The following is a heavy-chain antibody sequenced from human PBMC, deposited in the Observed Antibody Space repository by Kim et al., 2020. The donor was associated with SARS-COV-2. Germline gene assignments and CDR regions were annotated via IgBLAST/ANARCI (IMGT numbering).Heavy chain of an antibody. D-gene: IGHD7-27*01. V-gene: IGHV1-69*13. CDR1: GGTFSSYA. CDR3: ARDPLSETAETDWYFDL. CDR2: IIPIFGTA. J-gene: IGHJ2*01. Sequence: SVKVSCKASGGTFSSYAISWVRQAPGQGLEWMGGIIPIFGTANYAQKFQGRVTITADESTSTAYMELSSLRSEDTAVYYCARDPLSETAETDWYFDLWGRGTLVTVSS.